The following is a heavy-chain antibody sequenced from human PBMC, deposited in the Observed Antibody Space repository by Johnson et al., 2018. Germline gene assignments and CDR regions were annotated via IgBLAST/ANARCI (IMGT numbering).Heavy chain of an antibody. V-gene: IGHV4-59*01. CDR2: IYYSGST. CDR1: GGSISSYY. J-gene: IGHJ6*03. Sequence: QVQLQESGPGLVKSLETLSLTCTVSGGSISSYYWSWIRQPPGKGLEWIGYIYYSGSTNYNPSLKSRVTISVYTPKNQFSLKLSSVTAADPAVYYSAKGGAMKYYYYYYMDVWGKGTTVTVSS. CDR3: AKGGAMKYYYYYYMDV. D-gene: IGHD2-2*01.